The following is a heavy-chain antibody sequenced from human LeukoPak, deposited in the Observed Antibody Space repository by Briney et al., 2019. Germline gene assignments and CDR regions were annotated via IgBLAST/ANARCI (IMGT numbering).Heavy chain of an antibody. CDR1: TYTFTSYD. CDR3: AREYCTNGVCWFDP. D-gene: IGHD2-8*01. V-gene: IGHV1-8*01. CDR2: MNPSSGNT. J-gene: IGHJ5*02. Sequence: ASVKVSCKASTYTFTSYDINWVRQAPGHGLEWMGWMNPSSGNTGYAQKFQGRVTMTRNTSISTAYMELSSLRSEDTAVYYCAREYCTNGVCWFDPWGQGTLVTVSS.